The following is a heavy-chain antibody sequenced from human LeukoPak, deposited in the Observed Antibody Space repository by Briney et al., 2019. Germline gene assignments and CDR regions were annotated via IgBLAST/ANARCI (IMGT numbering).Heavy chain of an antibody. CDR3: AKSYYDILKPRGNYMDV. CDR2: ISGSGGST. Sequence: GGSLRLSCAASGFTFSSYGMSWVRQAPGKGLEWVSAISGSGGSTYYADSVKGRFTISRDNSKNALYLQMNSLRAEDTAVYYCAKSYYDILKPRGNYMDVWGKGTTVTISS. CDR1: GFTFSSYG. D-gene: IGHD3-9*01. J-gene: IGHJ6*03. V-gene: IGHV3-23*01.